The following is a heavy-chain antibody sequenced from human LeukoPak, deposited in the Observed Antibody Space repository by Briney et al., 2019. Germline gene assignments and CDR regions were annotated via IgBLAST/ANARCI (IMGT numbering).Heavy chain of an antibody. V-gene: IGHV3-23*01. J-gene: IGHJ4*02. CDR1: GFTFSSYA. CDR2: ISGSGGST. Sequence: GGSLRLSCAASGFTFSSYAMSWVRQAPGKGLEWVSAISGSGGSTYYADSVKGRSTISRDNSKNTLYLQMNSLRAEDTAVYYCAAPRLGYCSGGSCYNFDYWGQGTLVTVSS. CDR3: AAPRLGYCSGGSCYNFDY. D-gene: IGHD2-15*01.